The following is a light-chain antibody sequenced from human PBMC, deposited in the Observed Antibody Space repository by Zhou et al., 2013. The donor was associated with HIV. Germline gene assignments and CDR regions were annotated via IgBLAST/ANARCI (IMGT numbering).Light chain of an antibody. CDR2: AAS. V-gene: IGKV1-39*01. CDR1: QNISSY. Sequence: DIQMTQSPSSLYASVGDRVTFTCRASQNISSYLNWYHQKPGEAPKLLIYAASNLQDGVPSRFSGTGYGSDFTLTISGLEREDFATYYCQQSYSSHTFGPGTTLDVK. J-gene: IGKJ3*01. CDR3: QQSYSSHT.